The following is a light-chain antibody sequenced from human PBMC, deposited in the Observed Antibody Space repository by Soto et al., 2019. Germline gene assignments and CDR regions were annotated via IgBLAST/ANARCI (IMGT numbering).Light chain of an antibody. Sequence: DIQMTQSPSSLSASVGDRVTITCRASQSISSSLNWYQQKPGKAPKLLIYAASSLQSGVPSRFSGGGSGTDFTLTISRLQPEDFATYYCQQSYSTPQITFGQGTRLEIK. CDR3: QQSYSTPQIT. V-gene: IGKV1-39*01. CDR2: AAS. CDR1: QSISSS. J-gene: IGKJ5*01.